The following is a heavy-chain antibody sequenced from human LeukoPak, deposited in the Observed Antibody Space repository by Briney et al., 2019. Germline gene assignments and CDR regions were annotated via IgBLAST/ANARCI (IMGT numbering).Heavy chain of an antibody. Sequence: ASVKVSCKASGGTFSSYAISWVRQAPGQGLEWVGRIIPILGIANYAQKFQGRVTITADKSTSTAYMELSSLRSEDTAVYYCARPSYGYYYYYGMDVWGQGTTVTVSS. J-gene: IGHJ6*02. CDR2: IIPILGIA. CDR3: ARPSYGYYYYYGMDV. CDR1: GGTFSSYA. V-gene: IGHV1-69*04. D-gene: IGHD5-18*01.